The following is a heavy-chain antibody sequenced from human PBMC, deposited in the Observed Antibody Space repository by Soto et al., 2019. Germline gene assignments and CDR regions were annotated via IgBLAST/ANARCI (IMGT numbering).Heavy chain of an antibody. V-gene: IGHV1-58*01. CDR2: IGVGSGNR. J-gene: IGHJ4*02. Sequence: SVKVCCKASGFTFTSSAVQWVRQARGQRLEWIGWIGVGSGNRHYAQKFQERVTITRDMSTNTAYMELSSLRSEDTAVYYCAALGVNFDHWGQGTLVTVSS. CDR3: AALGVNFDH. CDR1: GFTFTSSA. D-gene: IGHD2-8*01.